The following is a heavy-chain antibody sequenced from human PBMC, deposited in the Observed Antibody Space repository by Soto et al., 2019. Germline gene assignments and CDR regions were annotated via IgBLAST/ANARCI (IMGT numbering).Heavy chain of an antibody. J-gene: IGHJ4*02. Sequence: PGGSLRLSCAASGFTFTSTAMSWVRQAPGKGLEWVSSISTTGKSTYYADSVRGRFTISRDNAKNSLYLQMNSLRPEDTALYYCAKDKVYSNYQYYFASWGQGTLVTVSS. D-gene: IGHD4-4*01. CDR1: GFTFTSTA. CDR3: AKDKVYSNYQYYFAS. V-gene: IGHV3-23*01. CDR2: ISTTGKST.